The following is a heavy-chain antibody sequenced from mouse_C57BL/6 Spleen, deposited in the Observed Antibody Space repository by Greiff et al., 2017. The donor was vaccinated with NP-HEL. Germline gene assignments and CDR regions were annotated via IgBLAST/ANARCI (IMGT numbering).Heavy chain of an antibody. V-gene: IGHV14-2*01. CDR2: IDPEAGDT. CDR1: GFNITDYY. J-gene: IGHJ3*01. D-gene: IGHD3-3*01. CDR3: ARGGCAWFAY. Sequence: EVQLQQSGAELVKPGASVKLSCKASGFNITDYYMHWVKQRTEQGLEWIGRIDPEAGDTKYDPKFQGKATITADTSSNTAYLQLSSLTSEDTAVYYCARGGCAWFAYWGQGTLVTVSA.